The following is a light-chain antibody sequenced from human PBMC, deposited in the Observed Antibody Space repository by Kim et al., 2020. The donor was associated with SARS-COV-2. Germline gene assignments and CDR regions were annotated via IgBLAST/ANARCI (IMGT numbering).Light chain of an antibody. CDR3: QSADSSGTYKV. Sequence: SYELTQPPSVSVSPGQTARITCSGDALPKQYAYWYQQKPGQAPVLVIYKDSERPSGIPERFSGSRSGTTVTLTISGVQAEDEADYFCQSADSSGTYKVFGGGTQLTVL. CDR2: KDS. V-gene: IGLV3-25*03. J-gene: IGLJ3*02. CDR1: ALPKQY.